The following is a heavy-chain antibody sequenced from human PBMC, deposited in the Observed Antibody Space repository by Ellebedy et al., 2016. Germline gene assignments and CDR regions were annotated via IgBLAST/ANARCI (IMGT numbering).Heavy chain of an antibody. Sequence: GESLKISCAASGFTFSNYWMTWVRQAPGKGLEWVATINQHGSEKYYVDSVKGRFTISRDNAKSSLYLQMNSLRAEDTAVYYCATLMVYGTVDYWGQGTLVTVSS. D-gene: IGHD2-8*01. V-gene: IGHV3-7*01. J-gene: IGHJ4*02. CDR3: ATLMVYGTVDY. CDR1: GFTFSNYW. CDR2: INQHGSEK.